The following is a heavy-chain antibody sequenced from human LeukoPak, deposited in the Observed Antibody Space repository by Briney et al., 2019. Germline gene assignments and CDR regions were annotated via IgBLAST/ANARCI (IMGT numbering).Heavy chain of an antibody. CDR3: ARDSGIAAAGIPDY. CDR1: GYTFTSYG. CDR2: INPSGGST. J-gene: IGHJ4*02. D-gene: IGHD6-13*01. Sequence: ASVKVSCKASGYTFTSYGISWVRQAPGQGLEWMGIINPSGGSTSYAQKFQGRVTMTRDTSTSTVYMELSSLRSEDTAVYYCARDSGIAAAGIPDYWGQGTLVTVSS. V-gene: IGHV1-46*01.